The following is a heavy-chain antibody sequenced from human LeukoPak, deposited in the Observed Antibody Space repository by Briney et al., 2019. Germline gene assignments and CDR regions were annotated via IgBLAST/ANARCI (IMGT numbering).Heavy chain of an antibody. CDR3: ARSPWGYCSSTSCKDNWFDP. CDR1: GYTFTSYD. J-gene: IGHJ5*02. CDR2: MNPNSGNT. V-gene: IGHV1-8*03. D-gene: IGHD2-2*01. Sequence: ASVKVSCKAFGYTFTSYDINWVRQATGQGLEWMGWMNPNSGNTGYAQKFQGRVTITRNTSISTAYMELSSLRSEDTAVYYCARSPWGYCSSTSCKDNWFDPWGQGTLVTVSS.